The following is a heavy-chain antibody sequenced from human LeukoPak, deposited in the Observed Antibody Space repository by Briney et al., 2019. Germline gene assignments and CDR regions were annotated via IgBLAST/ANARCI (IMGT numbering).Heavy chain of an antibody. CDR3: ASQGGSYGGDYFDY. Sequence: PSETLSLTXTVSGGSISSSSYYWGWIRQPPGKGLEWIGSIYYSGSTYYNPSLKSRVTISVDTSKNQFSLKLSSVTAADTAVYYCASQGGSYGGDYFDYWGQGTLVTVSS. D-gene: IGHD1-26*01. V-gene: IGHV4-39*01. J-gene: IGHJ4*02. CDR2: IYYSGST. CDR1: GGSISSSSYY.